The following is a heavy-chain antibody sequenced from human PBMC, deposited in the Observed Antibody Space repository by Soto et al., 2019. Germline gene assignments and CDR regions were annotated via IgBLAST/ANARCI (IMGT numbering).Heavy chain of an antibody. D-gene: IGHD3-9*01. CDR1: GGSISSGDYY. Sequence: SETLSLTCTVSGGSISSGDYYWSWIRQPPGKGLEWIGYIYYSGSTYYNPSLKSRVTISVDTSKNQFSLKLSSVTAEDTAVYYCARASITIFRHWGQGTLVTVAS. CDR3: ARASITIFRH. CDR2: IYYSGST. V-gene: IGHV4-30-4*01. J-gene: IGHJ4*02.